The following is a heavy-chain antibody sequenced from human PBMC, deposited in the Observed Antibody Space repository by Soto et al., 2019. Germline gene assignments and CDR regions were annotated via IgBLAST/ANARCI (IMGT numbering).Heavy chain of an antibody. CDR1: GFSLSTSGLG. D-gene: IGHD6-19*01. V-gene: IGHV2-5*01. CDR2: IYWNDDK. J-gene: IGHJ4*02. Sequence: SGPTLVHPTQPLTLTCTFSGFSLSTSGLGVGWIRQPPGQPLEWLALIYWNDDKRYSPSLKARLTITKDTSKNQVVLTMTNMDPVDTATYYCAHSPSGWYLFDYWGQGTLVTVSS. CDR3: AHSPSGWYLFDY.